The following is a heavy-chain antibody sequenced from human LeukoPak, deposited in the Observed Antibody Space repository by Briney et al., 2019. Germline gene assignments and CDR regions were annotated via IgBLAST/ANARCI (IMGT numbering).Heavy chain of an antibody. Sequence: ASVKVSCKASGGTFSSYAISWVRQAPGQGLEWMGWMNPNSGNTGYAQKFQGRVTITRNTSISTAYMELSSLRSEDTAVYYCARGRSNWNYWGQGTLVTVSS. CDR2: MNPNSGNT. J-gene: IGHJ4*02. CDR1: GGTFSSYA. D-gene: IGHD1-20*01. V-gene: IGHV1-8*03. CDR3: ARGRSNWNY.